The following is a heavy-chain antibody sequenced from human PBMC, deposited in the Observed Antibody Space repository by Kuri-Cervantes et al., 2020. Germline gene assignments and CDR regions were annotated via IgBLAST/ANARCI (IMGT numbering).Heavy chain of an antibody. CDR1: GYTFTGYY. J-gene: IGHJ4*02. Sequence: ASVKVSCKASGYTFTGYYMHWVRQAPGQGLEWMGWINPNSGGTNYAQKFQGRVTMTRDTSISTAYMELGRLRSDDTAVYYCARLYYGSGSYPHFDYWGQGTLVTVSS. CDR3: ARLYYGSGSYPHFDY. CDR2: INPNSGGT. D-gene: IGHD3-10*01. V-gene: IGHV1-2*02.